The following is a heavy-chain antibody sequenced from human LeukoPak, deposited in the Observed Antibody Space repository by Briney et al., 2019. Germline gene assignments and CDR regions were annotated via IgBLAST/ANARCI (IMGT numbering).Heavy chain of an antibody. J-gene: IGHJ4*02. CDR2: INYSGST. CDR3: ARVTGVLMIVLDY. CDR1: GGSFSGYY. Sequence: SETLSLTCAVYGGSFSGYYWSWIRQPPGKGLEWIGEINYSGSTNYNPSLKSRVTISVDTSKNQFSLKLSSVTAADTAVYYCARVTGVLMIVLDYWGQGTLVTVSS. V-gene: IGHV4-34*01. D-gene: IGHD3-22*01.